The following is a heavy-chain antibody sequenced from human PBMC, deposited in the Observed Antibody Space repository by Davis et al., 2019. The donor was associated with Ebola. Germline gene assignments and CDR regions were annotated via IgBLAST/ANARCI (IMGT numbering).Heavy chain of an antibody. CDR2: MNPNSGNT. V-gene: IGHV1-8*01. Sequence: ASVKVSCKASGYTFTSYDINWVRQATGQGLEWMGWMNPNSGNTGYAQKFQGRVTMTRNTSISTAYMELSSLRSEDTAVYYCARELGDLDCSGGSCPFDYWGQGTLVTVSS. J-gene: IGHJ4*02. CDR1: GYTFTSYD. D-gene: IGHD2-15*01. CDR3: ARELGDLDCSGGSCPFDY.